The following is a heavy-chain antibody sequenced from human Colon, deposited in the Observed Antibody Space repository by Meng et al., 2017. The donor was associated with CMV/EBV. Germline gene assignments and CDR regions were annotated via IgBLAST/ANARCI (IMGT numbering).Heavy chain of an antibody. V-gene: IGHV3-30*04. CDR2: TSFDGSHA. CDR3: APDGGLRVANYYEH. D-gene: IGHD5-12*01. J-gene: IGHJ4*02. Sequence: SGLTFSNFAMPWVRQAPGKGLEWVAFTSFDGSHAKYADSVKGRFTITRDNSNNRLYLQMNSLRIEDTAVYYCAPDGGLRVANYYEHWGQGTLVTVSS. CDR1: GLTFSNFA.